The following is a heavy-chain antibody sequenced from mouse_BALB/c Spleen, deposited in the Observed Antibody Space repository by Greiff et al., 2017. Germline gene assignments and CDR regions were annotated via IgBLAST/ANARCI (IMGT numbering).Heavy chain of an antibody. CDR2: IRSKSNNYAT. CDR1: GFTFNTYA. V-gene: IGHV10-1*02. Sequence: EVKLMESGGGLVQPKGSLKLSCAASGFTFNTYAMNWVRQAPGKGLEWVARIRSKSNNYATYYADSVKDRFTISRDDSQSMLYLQMNNLKTEDTAMYYCAPGVLFAYWGQGTLVTVSA. CDR3: APGVLFAY. D-gene: IGHD4-1*01. J-gene: IGHJ3*01.